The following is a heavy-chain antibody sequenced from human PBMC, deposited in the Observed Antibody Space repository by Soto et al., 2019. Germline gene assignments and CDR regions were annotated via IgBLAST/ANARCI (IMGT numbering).Heavy chain of an antibody. CDR2: ISGSGGST. V-gene: IGHV3-23*01. J-gene: IGHJ4*02. Sequence: GGSLRLSCAASGFTFSSYAMSWVHQAPGKGLEWVSAISGSGGSTYYADSVKGRFTISRDNSKNTLYLQMNSLRAEDTAVYYCAKEAKIYGDYDGLFDYWGQGTLVTVSS. CDR3: AKEAKIYGDYDGLFDY. D-gene: IGHD4-17*01. CDR1: GFTFSSYA.